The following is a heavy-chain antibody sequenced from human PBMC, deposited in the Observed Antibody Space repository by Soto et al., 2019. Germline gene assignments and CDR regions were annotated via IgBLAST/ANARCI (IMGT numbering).Heavy chain of an antibody. J-gene: IGHJ4*02. CDR2: IYYSGST. CDR3: ARLDGDATISYIFAF. CDR1: GGSISSYH. V-gene: IGHV4-59*08. Sequence: SETLSLTCTVSGGSISSYHWSWIRQPPGKGLEWIGYIYYSGSTNYNPSLKSRVTISVDTSKSQFSLKLNSVTAADSAVYFCARLDGDATISYIFAFWGQGALGTVSS. D-gene: IGHD2-21*01.